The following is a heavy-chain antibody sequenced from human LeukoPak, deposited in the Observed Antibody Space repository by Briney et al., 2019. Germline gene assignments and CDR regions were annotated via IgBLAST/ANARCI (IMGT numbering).Heavy chain of an antibody. CDR2: IYSGGST. CDR3: AKDFWVADQGGGDF. J-gene: IGHJ4*02. V-gene: IGHV3-53*01. CDR1: GFTVSSNY. D-gene: IGHD3-16*01. Sequence: GGSLRLSCAASGFTVSSNYMSWVRQAPGKGLEWVSVIYSGGSTYYADSVKGRFTPFRDNSKNTMYLQMNSLRAEDAAIYYCAKDFWVADQGGGDFWGQGTLVTVSS.